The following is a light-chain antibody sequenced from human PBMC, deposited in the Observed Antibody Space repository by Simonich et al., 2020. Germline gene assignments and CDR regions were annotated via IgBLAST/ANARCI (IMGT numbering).Light chain of an antibody. CDR3: SSYTSSSTLV. Sequence: QSALTQPASVSGSPGQSITISCTGTRSDVGGYNYVPWYQQHPGKAPKLMIYDVSKRPSGVSNLFSGSKSGNTASLTISGLQAEDEADYYCSSYTSSSTLVFGGGTKLTVL. V-gene: IGLV2-14*01. CDR1: RSDVGGYNY. J-gene: IGLJ3*02. CDR2: DVS.